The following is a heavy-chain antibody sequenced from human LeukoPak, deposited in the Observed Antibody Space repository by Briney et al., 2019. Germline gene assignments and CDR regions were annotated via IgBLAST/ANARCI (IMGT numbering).Heavy chain of an antibody. CDR1: GFTFSSYS. CDR3: ARNEVKYYGSGSYDY. J-gene: IGHJ4*02. V-gene: IGHV3-21*01. CDR2: ISSSSSYI. D-gene: IGHD3-10*01. Sequence: GGSLRLSCAASGFTFSSYSMNWVRQAPGKGLEWVSSISSSSSYIYYADSVKGRFTISRDNAKNSLFLQMNSLRAEDTAVYYCARNEVKYYGSGSYDYWGQGTLVTVSS.